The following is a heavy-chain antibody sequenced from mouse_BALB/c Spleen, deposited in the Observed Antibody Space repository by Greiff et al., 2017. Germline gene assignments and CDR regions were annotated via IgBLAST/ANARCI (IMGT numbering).Heavy chain of an antibody. CDR3: ARGGYGSSYHYFDY. CDR2: INPYYGST. CDR1: GYSFTDYI. D-gene: IGHD1-1*01. J-gene: IGHJ2*01. Sequence: EVQLQQTGPELVKPGASVKISCKASGYSFTDYIMLWVKQSHGKSLEWIGNINPYYGSTSYNLKFKGKATLTLDKSSSTAYMQLNSLTSEDSAVYYCARGGYGSSYHYFDYWGQGTTLTVSS. V-gene: IGHV1-39*01.